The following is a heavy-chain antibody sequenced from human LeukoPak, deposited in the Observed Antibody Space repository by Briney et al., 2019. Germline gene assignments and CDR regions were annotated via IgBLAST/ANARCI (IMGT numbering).Heavy chain of an antibody. Sequence: PGGSLRLSCAASGFTFSSYSMNWVRQAPGKGLEWVPSISSSSSYIYYADSVKGRFTISRDNAKNSLYLQMNSLRAEDTAVYYCARDRITMVRGIYYYYYYGMDVWGQGTTVTVSS. CDR3: ARDRITMVRGIYYYYYYGMDV. D-gene: IGHD3-10*01. CDR2: ISSSSSYI. CDR1: GFTFSSYS. V-gene: IGHV3-21*01. J-gene: IGHJ6*02.